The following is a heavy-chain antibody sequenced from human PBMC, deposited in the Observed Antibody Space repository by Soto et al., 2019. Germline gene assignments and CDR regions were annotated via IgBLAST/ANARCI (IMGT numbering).Heavy chain of an antibody. D-gene: IGHD1-26*01. Sequence: EVQLLESGGGLVQPGGSLRLSCAASGFTFSSYAMRWVRQAPGKGLEWVSAISGSGDSTYYADSVKGRFTVSRDNSKNTLYLQMNSLRAEDTAVYYCARPGSGSYYDYWGQGTLVTVSS. CDR1: GFTFSSYA. J-gene: IGHJ4*02. V-gene: IGHV3-23*01. CDR3: ARPGSGSYYDY. CDR2: ISGSGDST.